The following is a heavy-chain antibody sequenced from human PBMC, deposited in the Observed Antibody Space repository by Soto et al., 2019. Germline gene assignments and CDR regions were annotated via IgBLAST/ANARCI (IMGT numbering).Heavy chain of an antibody. CDR1: GGSISSYY. Sequence: SETLSLTCTVSGGSISSYYWSWIRQPPGKGLEWIGYIYDSGSTNYNPSLKSRVTISVDTSKNQFSLKLSSVTAADTAVYYCAGGSYADAFDIWGQGTMVTVSS. J-gene: IGHJ3*02. V-gene: IGHV4-59*08. CDR2: IYDSGST. CDR3: AGGSYADAFDI. D-gene: IGHD3-16*01.